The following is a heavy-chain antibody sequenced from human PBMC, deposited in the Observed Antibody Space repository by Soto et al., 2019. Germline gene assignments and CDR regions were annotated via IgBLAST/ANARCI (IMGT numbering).Heavy chain of an antibody. CDR2: ISYDGSNR. V-gene: IGHV3-30-3*01. CDR3: ARGYGSYYYGLDV. CDR1: GFTFSHYA. D-gene: IGHD3-10*01. J-gene: IGHJ6*02. Sequence: GGSLRLSCEASGFTFSHYAMHWVRQAPGKGLEWVAVISYDGSNRYYTDSVKGQFTISRDNSKNTLYLQMNSLKAEDTAVFYCARGYGSYYYGLDVWGQGTTVTVSS.